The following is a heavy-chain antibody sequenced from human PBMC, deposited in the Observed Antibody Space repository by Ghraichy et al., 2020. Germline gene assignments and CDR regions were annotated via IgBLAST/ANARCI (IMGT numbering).Heavy chain of an antibody. CDR2: ISGSGGST. J-gene: IGHJ4*02. CDR3: AKDEFPVDIVVVVAVSFDY. V-gene: IGHV3-23*01. CDR1: GFTFSSYA. D-gene: IGHD2-15*01. Sequence: LSLTCAASGFTFSSYAMSWVRQAPGKGLEWVSAISGSGGSTYYADSVKGRFTISRDNSKNTLYLQMNSLRAEDTAVYYCAKDEFPVDIVVVVAVSFDYWGQGTLVTVSS.